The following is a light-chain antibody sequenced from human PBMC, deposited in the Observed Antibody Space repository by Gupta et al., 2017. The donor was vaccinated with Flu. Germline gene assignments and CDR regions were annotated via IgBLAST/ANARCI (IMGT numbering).Light chain of an antibody. CDR1: QSLVHPDGHTY. Sequence: DVVMTQSPLSLPVTLGQPASISCRSSQSLVHPDGHTYLNWYQQRPGQSPRRLIYLVSNRDSGVPDRFSGSGSGTDFTLKISSGEADDVGVYYCRHHTEWPPYTFGQGTKLEIK. CDR2: LVS. V-gene: IGKV2-30*02. J-gene: IGKJ2*01. CDR3: RHHTEWPPYT.